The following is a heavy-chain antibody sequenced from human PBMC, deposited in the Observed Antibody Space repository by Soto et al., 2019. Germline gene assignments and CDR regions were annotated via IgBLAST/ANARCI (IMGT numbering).Heavy chain of an antibody. D-gene: IGHD5-12*01. CDR2: ISYDGSNK. Sequence: QVQLVESGGGVVQPGRSLRLSCAASGFTFSSYAMHWVRQAPGKGLEWVAVISYDGSNKYYADSVKGQFTISRDNSKNTLYLQMNSLRAEDTAVYYCASAAYSGYDYPDDYWGQGTLVTVSS. CDR3: ASAAYSGYDYPDDY. J-gene: IGHJ4*02. CDR1: GFTFSSYA. V-gene: IGHV3-30-3*01.